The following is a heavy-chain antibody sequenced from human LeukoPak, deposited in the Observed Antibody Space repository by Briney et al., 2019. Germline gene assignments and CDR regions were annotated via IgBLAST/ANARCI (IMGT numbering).Heavy chain of an antibody. Sequence: GASVKVSCKASGGTFSSYAISWVRQAPGQGLEWMGGIIPIFGTANYAQKFQGRVTITADESTSTAYMELSSLRSEDTAVYYCALPRAEYGSGSYKGPLLTLPPMDFDYWGQGTLVTVSS. D-gene: IGHD3-10*01. CDR1: GGTFSSYA. CDR3: ALPRAEYGSGSYKGPLLTLPPMDFDY. CDR2: IIPIFGTA. J-gene: IGHJ4*02. V-gene: IGHV1-69*01.